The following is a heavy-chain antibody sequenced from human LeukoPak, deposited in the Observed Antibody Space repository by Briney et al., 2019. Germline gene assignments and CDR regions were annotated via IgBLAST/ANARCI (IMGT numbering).Heavy chain of an antibody. CDR2: IRYDGSNK. V-gene: IGHV3-30*02. CDR1: GFTFSSYG. CDR3: AKDQEWFGELLDYFDY. D-gene: IGHD3-10*01. J-gene: IGHJ4*02. Sequence: PGGSLRLSCAASGFTFSSYGMHWVRQAPGKGLEWVAFIRYDGSNKYYADSVKGRFTISRDNSKNTLYLQMNSLRAEDTAVYYCAKDQEWFGELLDYFDYWGQGTLVTVSS.